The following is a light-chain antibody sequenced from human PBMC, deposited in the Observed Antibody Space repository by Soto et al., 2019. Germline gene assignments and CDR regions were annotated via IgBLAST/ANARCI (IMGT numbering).Light chain of an antibody. V-gene: IGLV2-14*01. CDR2: DVS. J-gene: IGLJ3*02. CDR1: SSDVGGYNY. CDR3: AAWDDSLSGPQV. Sequence: QSALTQPASVSGSPGQSITISCTGTSSDVGGYNYVSWYQQHPGKAPKLMIYDVSNRPSGVSNRFSGSKSGNTASLTISGLQAEDETDYYCAAWDDSLSGPQVFGGGTKLTVL.